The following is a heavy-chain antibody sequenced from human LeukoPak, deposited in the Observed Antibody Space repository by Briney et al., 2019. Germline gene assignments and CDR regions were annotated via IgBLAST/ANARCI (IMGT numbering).Heavy chain of an antibody. CDR1: GFTFGNYW. CDR2: INNDGSST. J-gene: IGHJ4*02. Sequence: GGSLRLSCAASGFTFGNYWMHWFRQAPGKGLVWVSRINNDGSSTTYADSVKGRFTISRDNAKNTLYLQMNSLRAEDTAVYYCASSPYSSSWWGQGTLVTVSS. V-gene: IGHV3-74*01. CDR3: ASSPYSSSW. D-gene: IGHD6-6*01.